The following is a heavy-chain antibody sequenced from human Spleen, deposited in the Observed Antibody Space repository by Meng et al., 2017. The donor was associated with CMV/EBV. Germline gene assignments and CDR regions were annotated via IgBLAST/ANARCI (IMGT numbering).Heavy chain of an antibody. Sequence: GGSLRLSCAASGFTFSSYSMNWVRQAPGKGLEWVSSISSSSSYIYYADSVKGRFTISRDNAKNSLYLQMNSLRAEDTAVYYCAKDATGEYYDYVWGSYPTGSYFDYWGQGTLVTVSS. D-gene: IGHD3-16*02. V-gene: IGHV3-21*04. J-gene: IGHJ4*02. CDR3: AKDATGEYYDYVWGSYPTGSYFDY. CDR1: GFTFSSYS. CDR2: ISSSSSYI.